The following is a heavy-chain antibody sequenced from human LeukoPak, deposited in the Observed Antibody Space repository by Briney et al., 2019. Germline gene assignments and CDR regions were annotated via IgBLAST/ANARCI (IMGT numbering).Heavy chain of an antibody. CDR1: GGSISSSSYY. Sequence: SETLSLTCTVSGGSISSSSYYWGWIRQPPGKGLEWIGSTYYSGSTYYNPSLKSRVTISVDTSKNQFSLKLSSVTAADTAVYYCAISAHCSGGSCPVFDYWGQGTLVTVSS. CDR3: AISAHCSGGSCPVFDY. J-gene: IGHJ4*02. V-gene: IGHV4-39*07. D-gene: IGHD2-15*01. CDR2: TYYSGST.